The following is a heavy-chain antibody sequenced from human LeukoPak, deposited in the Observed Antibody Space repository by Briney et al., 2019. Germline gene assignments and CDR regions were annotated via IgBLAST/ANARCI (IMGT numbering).Heavy chain of an antibody. J-gene: IGHJ3*02. CDR1: GFTFSSYA. CDR2: ISGSGGST. V-gene: IGHV3-23*01. Sequence: GGSLRLSCAASGFTFSSYAMSWVRQAPGKGLEWVSAISGSGGSTYYAVSVKGRFTISRDNSKNTLYLQMNSLRAEDTAVYYCANTGRITIFGVVITPHAFDIWGQGTMVTVSS. CDR3: ANTGRITIFGVVITPHAFDI. D-gene: IGHD3-3*01.